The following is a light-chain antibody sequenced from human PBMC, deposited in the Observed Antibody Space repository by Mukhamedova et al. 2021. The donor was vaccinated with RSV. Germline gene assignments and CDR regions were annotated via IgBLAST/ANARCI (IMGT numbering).Light chain of an antibody. CDR1: QSVSSN. V-gene: IGKV3-15*01. J-gene: IGKJ4*01. CDR3: QQYKNWPS. Sequence: GETTTLSCRASQSVSSNLAWYQQKPGQAPRLLIYGASTRATGVPARFSGSGSGTDFTLTISSLQSEDFALYYCQQYKNWPSFGGG. CDR2: GAS.